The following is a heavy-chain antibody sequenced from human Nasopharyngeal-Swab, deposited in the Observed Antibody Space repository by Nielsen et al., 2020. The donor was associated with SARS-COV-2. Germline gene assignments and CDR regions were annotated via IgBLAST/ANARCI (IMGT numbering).Heavy chain of an antibody. V-gene: IGHV1-2*02. Sequence: ASVKVSCKASGYTFTSYAMHWVRQAPGQGLEWMGWINPNSGGTNYAQKFQGRVTMTRDTSISTAYMELSRLRSDDTAVYYCAREPRLGFDSRYYGMDVWGQGTTVTVSS. CDR2: INPNSGGT. CDR1: GYTFTSYA. CDR3: AREPRLGFDSRYYGMDV. D-gene: IGHD3-9*01. J-gene: IGHJ6*02.